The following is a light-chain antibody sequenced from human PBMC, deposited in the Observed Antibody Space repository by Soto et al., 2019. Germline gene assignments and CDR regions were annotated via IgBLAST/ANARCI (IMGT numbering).Light chain of an antibody. Sequence: EIVLTQSPGTLSLSPGERSTLSCRAGQSVSSSYLAWYQQKPGQAPRLLIYGASSRATGIPARFSGSGSGTDFTLTISRLEPEDFAVYYCQHHRTFGQGTKVDIK. CDR1: QSVSSSY. CDR2: GAS. V-gene: IGKV3-20*01. J-gene: IGKJ1*01. CDR3: QHHRT.